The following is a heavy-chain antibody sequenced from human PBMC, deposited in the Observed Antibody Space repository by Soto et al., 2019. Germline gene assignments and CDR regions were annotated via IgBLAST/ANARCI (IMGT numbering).Heavy chain of an antibody. CDR3: ARDAPTYYYDSSGYSDY. V-gene: IGHV1-18*01. CDR2: ISAYNGNT. CDR1: GYTFTSYG. J-gene: IGHJ4*02. Sequence: GASVKVSCKASGYTFTSYGISWVRQAPGQGLEWMGWISAYNGNTNYAQKLQGRVTMTTDTSTSTAYMELRSLRSDDTAVYYCARDAPTYYYDSSGYSDYWGQGTLVTVSS. D-gene: IGHD3-22*01.